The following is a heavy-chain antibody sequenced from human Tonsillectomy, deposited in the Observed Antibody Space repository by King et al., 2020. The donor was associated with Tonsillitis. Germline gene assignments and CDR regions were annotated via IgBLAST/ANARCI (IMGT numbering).Heavy chain of an antibody. D-gene: IGHD6-13*01. Sequence: VQLVESGGGLVKPGGSLRLSCAASGFTFSSYSMNWVRQAPGKGLEWVSSISSSSSYIYYADSVKGRFTISRDNAKNSLYLQMNSLRAEDTAVYYCARGEKQQLVGGYWGQGTLVTVSS. CDR1: GFTFSSYS. CDR3: ARGEKQQLVGGY. V-gene: IGHV3-21*01. CDR2: ISSSSSYI. J-gene: IGHJ4*02.